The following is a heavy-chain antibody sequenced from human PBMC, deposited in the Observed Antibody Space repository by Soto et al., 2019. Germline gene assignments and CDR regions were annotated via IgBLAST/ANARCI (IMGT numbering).Heavy chain of an antibody. J-gene: IGHJ4*02. CDR1: GYKFGSAW. CDR2: IKPGTSDI. D-gene: IGHD3-3*02. CDR3: ARQLSHICDS. V-gene: IGHV5-51*01. Sequence: GESLKISCKGVGYKFGSAWIGWVRQMPGKGLEWMGIIKPGTSDIRYSPSCRGHVTISADEAVSTAYLQWSSLKASDTAMYYCARQLSHICDSWGQGTLVSVSS.